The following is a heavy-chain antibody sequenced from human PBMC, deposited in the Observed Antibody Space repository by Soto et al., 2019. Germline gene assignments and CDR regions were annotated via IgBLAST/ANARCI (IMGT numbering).Heavy chain of an antibody. D-gene: IGHD1-26*01. Sequence: EVQLLESGGGLVQPGGSLSPPCEPPGLTLRSYAMSWAGKAQGKGLEWVSAISGSGGSTYYADSVKGRFTISRDNSKNTLYLQMNSLRAEDTAVYYCAKERWEGYGMDVWGQGTTVTVSS. V-gene: IGHV3-23*01. CDR1: GLTLRSYA. J-gene: IGHJ6*02. CDR2: ISGSGGST. CDR3: AKERWEGYGMDV.